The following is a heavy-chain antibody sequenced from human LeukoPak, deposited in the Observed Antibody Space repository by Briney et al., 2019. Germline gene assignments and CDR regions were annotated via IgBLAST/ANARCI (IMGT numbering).Heavy chain of an antibody. D-gene: IGHD3-10*01. CDR1: GFTFSSYW. Sequence: QPGGSLRLSCAASGFTFSSYWMHWVRQAPGKGLVWASRINSDGSSTSYADSVKGRLTISRDNAKNTLYLQMNSLRAEDTAVYYCARGEVKYYYGSGNMNWFDPWGQGTLVTVSS. J-gene: IGHJ5*02. CDR3: ARGEVKYYYGSGNMNWFDP. CDR2: INSDGSST. V-gene: IGHV3-74*01.